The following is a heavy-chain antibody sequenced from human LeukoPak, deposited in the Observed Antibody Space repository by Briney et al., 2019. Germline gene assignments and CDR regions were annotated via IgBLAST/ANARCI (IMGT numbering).Heavy chain of an antibody. CDR1: GVSISSSSYY. J-gene: IGHJ5*02. V-gene: IGHV4-39*01. CDR2: IYYSGST. D-gene: IGHD1/OR15-1a*01. CDR3: ATNNVRDNWFDP. Sequence: ASETLSLTCTVSGVSISSSSYYWGWIRQPPGKGLEWIGSIYYSGSTYYNPSLKSRVTISVDTSKNQFSLKLSSVTAADTAVYYCATNNVRDNWFDPWGQGTLVTVSS.